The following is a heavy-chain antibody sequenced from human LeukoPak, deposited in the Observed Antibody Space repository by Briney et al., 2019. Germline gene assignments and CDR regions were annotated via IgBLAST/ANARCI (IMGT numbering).Heavy chain of an antibody. CDR1: GGSISSGGYS. D-gene: IGHD2-15*01. Sequence: SETLSLTCAVSGGSISSGGYSWSWIRQPPGKGLEWIGYIYYSGSTYYNPSLKSRVTISVDTSKNQFSLKLSSVTAADTAVYYCARDCSGGSCSIYWGQGTLVTVSS. CDR3: ARDCSGGSCSIY. J-gene: IGHJ4*02. V-gene: IGHV4-30-4*07. CDR2: IYYSGST.